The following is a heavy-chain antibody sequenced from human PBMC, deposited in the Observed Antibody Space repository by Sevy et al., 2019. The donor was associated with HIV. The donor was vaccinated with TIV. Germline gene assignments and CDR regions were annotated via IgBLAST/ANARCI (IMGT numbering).Heavy chain of an antibody. CDR1: GYTFTSYD. Sequence: ASVKVSCKASGYTFTSYDINWVRQATGQGLEWMGWMNPNSGNTGYAQKFQGRVTMTRNTSISTAYMELSSLRYEDTAVYYCASPVYYDCSGYYYGAFDIWGQGTMVTVSS. CDR3: ASPVYYDCSGYYYGAFDI. CDR2: MNPNSGNT. J-gene: IGHJ3*02. V-gene: IGHV1-8*01. D-gene: IGHD3-22*01.